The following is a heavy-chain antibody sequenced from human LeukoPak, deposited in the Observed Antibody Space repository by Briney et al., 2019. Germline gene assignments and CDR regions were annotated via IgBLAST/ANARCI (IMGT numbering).Heavy chain of an antibody. D-gene: IGHD2-2*03. CDR3: SKASAIEMDDWYFDL. Sequence: GGSLRLSCAASGFTFDDYAMHWVRQAPGKGLEWVSGISWNSGDKDYADSVKGRFTISRDNAKNSLYLQMNSLRTEDTAFYYCSKASAIEMDDWYFDLWGRGILVIVSS. J-gene: IGHJ2*01. CDR2: ISWNSGDK. CDR1: GFTFDDYA. V-gene: IGHV3-9*01.